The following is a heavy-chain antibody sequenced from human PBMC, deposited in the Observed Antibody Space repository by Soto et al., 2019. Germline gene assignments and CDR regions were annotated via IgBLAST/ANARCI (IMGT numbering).Heavy chain of an antibody. CDR1: GYTLTELS. CDR2: FDSEGGKT. D-gene: IGHD2-2*01. V-gene: IGHV1-24*01. J-gene: IGHJ4*02. CDR3: ATGKIFSWKVPTAMWGIEFEY. Sequence: ASVKVSCKVSGYTLTELSIHWVRQAPGKGLVWMGGFDSEGGKTIYAQNLQDRVIMTEDTSADTAYMELSSLRSEDTAVYYCATGKIFSWKVPTAMWGIEFEYWGQGTLVTVSS.